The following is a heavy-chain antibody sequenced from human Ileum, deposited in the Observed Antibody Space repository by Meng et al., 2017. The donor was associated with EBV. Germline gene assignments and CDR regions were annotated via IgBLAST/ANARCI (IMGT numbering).Heavy chain of an antibody. CDR2: INHSGST. CDR1: GGSFSGYY. V-gene: IGHV4-34*02. J-gene: IGHJ4*02. Sequence: VELPPWGARLLEPSETLPLTCAVYGGSFSGYYWSWIRQPPGKGLELIGEINHSGSTNYNPSLKSRVTISVDTSKNQFSLKLSSVTAADTAVYYCARGHDYGDYASDYWGQGTLVTVFS. D-gene: IGHD4-17*01. CDR3: ARGHDYGDYASDY.